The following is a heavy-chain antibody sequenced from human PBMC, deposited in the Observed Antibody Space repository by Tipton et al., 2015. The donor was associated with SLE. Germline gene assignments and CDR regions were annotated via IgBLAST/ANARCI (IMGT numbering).Heavy chain of an antibody. D-gene: IGHD2-21*02. CDR1: GSSISSYS. Sequence: TLSLTCTVSGSSISSYSWTWIRQPPGKGLEWIGYIYYSGSTFYNPSLKSRVTISVDTSKNQFSLTLSSVTSADTAVFYCARVRGDSDFDYWGQGTLVTVSS. J-gene: IGHJ4*02. CDR3: ARVRGDSDFDY. CDR2: IYYSGST. V-gene: IGHV4-59*06.